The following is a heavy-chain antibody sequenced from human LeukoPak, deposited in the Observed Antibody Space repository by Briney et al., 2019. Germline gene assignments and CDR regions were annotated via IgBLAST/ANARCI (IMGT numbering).Heavy chain of an antibody. D-gene: IGHD6-13*01. Sequence: ASETLSLTCTVSGGSISSSSYYWGWIRQPPGKGLEWIGSIYYSGSTYYNPSLKSRVIISVDTSKNQFSLKLSSVTAADTAVYYCAREGYSSSPHWGQGTLVTVSS. J-gene: IGHJ4*02. CDR3: AREGYSSSPH. CDR2: IYYSGST. V-gene: IGHV4-39*07. CDR1: GGSISSSSYY.